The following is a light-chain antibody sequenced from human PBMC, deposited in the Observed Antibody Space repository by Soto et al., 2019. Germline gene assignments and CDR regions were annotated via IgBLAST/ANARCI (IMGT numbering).Light chain of an antibody. J-gene: IGKJ4*01. CDR2: KAS. V-gene: IGKV1-5*03. CDR1: QSISSW. CDR3: QHYDSYALT. Sequence: DIQMTQSPSTLSASVGDRVTITCRASQSISSWLAWYQQKPGKAPKLLIYKASTLESGVPSRFSGSGSGTEFTLTISRLQPDDSATYSCQHYDSYALTFGGGTKVEIK.